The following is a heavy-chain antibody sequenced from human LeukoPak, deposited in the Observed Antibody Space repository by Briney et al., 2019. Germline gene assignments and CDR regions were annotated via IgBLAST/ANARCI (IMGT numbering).Heavy chain of an antibody. Sequence: GGSLRLSCAASGFTFSSYAMSWVRQAPGKGLEWVSVIYNVGSTFYSDSVKGRFTISRDSSKNALFLQMNSLRAEDTAVYYCVDSIMVRGGTTPYWGQATLVTVSS. D-gene: IGHD3-10*01. CDR3: VDSIMVRGGTTPY. CDR2: IYNVGST. CDR1: GFTFSSYA. J-gene: IGHJ4*02. V-gene: IGHV3-66*01.